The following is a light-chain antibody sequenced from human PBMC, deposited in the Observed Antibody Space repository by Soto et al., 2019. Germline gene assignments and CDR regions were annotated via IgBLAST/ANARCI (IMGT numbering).Light chain of an antibody. CDR1: QSISTW. V-gene: IGKV1-5*01. CDR2: DAS. J-gene: IGKJ5*01. Sequence: DIQMTQSPSTLSPSVGDRVTITCRASQSISTWLAWYQQKPGKAPKVLIYDASSLESGVPSRFSGSGSGTEFTLTISSMQPDDFATYYCQQYNRYSITFGQGTRLEIK. CDR3: QQYNRYSIT.